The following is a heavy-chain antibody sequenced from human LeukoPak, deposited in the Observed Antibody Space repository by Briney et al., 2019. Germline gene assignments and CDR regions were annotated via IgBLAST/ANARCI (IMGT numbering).Heavy chain of an antibody. CDR1: GFTFSTYW. V-gene: IGHV3-7*01. J-gene: IGHJ3*01. CDR2: MKGDGSEI. CDR3: ARPGYTAGYDF. D-gene: IGHD3-9*01. Sequence: GGSLRLSCAASGFTFSTYWMTWVRQAPGKGLEWVANMKGDGSEIYYVDSVKGRFTISRDNAKNLLYLQMNSLRAEDAAVYYCARPGYTAGYDFWGQGTLVTVSS.